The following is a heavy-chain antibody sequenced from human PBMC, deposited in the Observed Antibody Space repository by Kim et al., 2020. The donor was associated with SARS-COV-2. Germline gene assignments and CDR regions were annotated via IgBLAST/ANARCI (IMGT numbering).Heavy chain of an antibody. CDR1: GGSISSSSYY. V-gene: IGHV4-39*01. CDR2: IYYSGST. Sequence: SETLSLTCTVSGGSISSSSYYWGWIRQPPGKGLEWIGSIYYSGSTYYNPSLKSRVTISVDTSKNQFSLKLSSVTAADTAVYYCARHVPRYFSGGSCGGPWGQGTLVTVSS. CDR3: ARHVPRYFSGGSCGGP. D-gene: IGHD2-15*01. J-gene: IGHJ5*02.